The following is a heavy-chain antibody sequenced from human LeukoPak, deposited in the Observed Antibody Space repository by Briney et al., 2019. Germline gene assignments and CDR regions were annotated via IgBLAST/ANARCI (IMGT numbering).Heavy chain of an antibody. Sequence: SETLSLTCAVYGGSFSGYYWSWIRQPPGKGLEWIGEINHSGSTNYNPSLKSRVTISVDTSKNQFSLKLSSVTAADTAVYYCARASARLGLGYWGQGTLVTVSS. V-gene: IGHV4-34*01. CDR1: GGSFSGYY. CDR2: INHSGST. CDR3: ARASARLGLGY. J-gene: IGHJ4*02. D-gene: IGHD6-6*01.